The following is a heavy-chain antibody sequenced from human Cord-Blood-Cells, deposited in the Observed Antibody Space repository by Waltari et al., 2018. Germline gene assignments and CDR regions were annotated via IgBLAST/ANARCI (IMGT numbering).Heavy chain of an antibody. Sequence: EVQLLESGGGLVQPGGSLRLSCAASGFTFSSYAMRWVRQAPGKGLEWVSAISGSGGSTYYADSVKGRFTISRDNYENTLYLQMNSLRAEDTAVYYCAKDRDGLFDYWGQGTLVTVSS. CDR2: ISGSGGST. J-gene: IGHJ4*02. CDR1: GFTFSSYA. V-gene: IGHV3-23*01. CDR3: AKDRDGLFDY. D-gene: IGHD3-10*01.